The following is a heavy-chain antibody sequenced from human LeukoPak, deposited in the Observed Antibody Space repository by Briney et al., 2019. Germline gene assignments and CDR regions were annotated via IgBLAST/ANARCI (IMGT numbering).Heavy chain of an antibody. CDR2: ISSSGTTI. V-gene: IGHV3-48*03. CDR1: GFTFNNFE. CDR3: AELGITMIGGV. D-gene: IGHD3-10*02. J-gene: IGHJ6*04. Sequence: GGSLRLSCAASGFTFNNFEMNWVRQAPGKGPEWVSYISSSGTTIFYADSVKGRFTISRDNAKNSLCLQMNSLRAEDTAVYYCAELGITMIGGVWGKGTTVTISS.